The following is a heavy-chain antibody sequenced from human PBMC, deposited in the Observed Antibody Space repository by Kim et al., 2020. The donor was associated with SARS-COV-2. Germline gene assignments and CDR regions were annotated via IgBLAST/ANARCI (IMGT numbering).Heavy chain of an antibody. D-gene: IGHD6-19*01. CDR2: INPNSGGT. V-gene: IGHV1-2*06. CDR3: ASPRYSSGWSYYYYGMDV. J-gene: IGHJ6*02. Sequence: ASVKVSCKASGYTFTGYYMHWVRQAPGQGLEWMGRINPNSGGTNYAQKFQGRVTMTRDTSISTAYMELSRLRSDDTAVYYCASPRYSSGWSYYYYGMDVWGQGTTVTVSS. CDR1: GYTFTGYY.